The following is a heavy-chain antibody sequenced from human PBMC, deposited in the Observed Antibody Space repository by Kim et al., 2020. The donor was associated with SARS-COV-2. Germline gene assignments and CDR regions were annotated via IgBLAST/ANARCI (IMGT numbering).Heavy chain of an antibody. D-gene: IGHD3-10*01. Sequence: TPSLKRRVAISVDTSKNQFPRNLSSVTAADTAVYFCASRSVRGVSYFDYWGQGTLVTVSS. J-gene: IGHJ4*02. V-gene: IGHV4-39*01. CDR3: ASRSVRGVSYFDY.